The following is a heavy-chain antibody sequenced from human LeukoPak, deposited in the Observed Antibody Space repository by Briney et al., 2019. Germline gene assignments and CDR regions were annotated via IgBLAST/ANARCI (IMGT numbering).Heavy chain of an antibody. CDR3: ARAQIVVVAAVMPAANSFDP. Sequence: SETLSLTCTVSGGSISSYYWSWIRQPAGKGLEWIGRIHTSGSTNYNPSLKSRVTISVDTSKNQFSLKLSSVTAVGTDVYYCARAQIVVVAAVMPAANSFDPWGQGTLVTVSS. J-gene: IGHJ5*02. CDR1: GGSISSYY. CDR2: IHTSGST. V-gene: IGHV4-4*07. D-gene: IGHD2-2*01.